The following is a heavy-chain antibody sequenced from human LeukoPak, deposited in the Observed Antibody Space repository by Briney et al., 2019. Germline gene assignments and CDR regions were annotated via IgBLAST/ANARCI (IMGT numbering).Heavy chain of an antibody. D-gene: IGHD3-9*01. CDR2: INSDGSST. CDR3: ARDGHDILTGYYPSNWFDP. V-gene: IGHV3-74*01. CDR1: GFTFSSYW. J-gene: IGHJ5*02. Sequence: PGGSLRLSCAASGFTFSSYWMHWVRHAPGKGLVWVSRINSDGSSTSYADSVKGRFTISRDNAKNTLYLQMNSLRAEDTAVYYCARDGHDILTGYYPSNWFDPWGQGTLVTVSS.